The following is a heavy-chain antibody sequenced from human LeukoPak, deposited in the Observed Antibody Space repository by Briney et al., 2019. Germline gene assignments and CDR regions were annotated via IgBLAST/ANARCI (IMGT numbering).Heavy chain of an antibody. CDR3: ARVGSGDGGAFDI. V-gene: IGHV3-53*01. J-gene: IGHJ3*02. CDR2: IYSGGST. Sequence: PGGSLRLSCAASGFTVSSNYMSWVRQAPGKGLEWVSVIYSGGSTYYADSVKGRFTISRDNAKNSLYLQMNSLRAEDTAVYYCARVGSGDGGAFDIWGQGTMVTVSS. CDR1: GFTVSSNY. D-gene: IGHD2-15*01.